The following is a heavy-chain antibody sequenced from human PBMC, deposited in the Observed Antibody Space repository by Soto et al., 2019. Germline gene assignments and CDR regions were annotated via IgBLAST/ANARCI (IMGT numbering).Heavy chain of an antibody. V-gene: IGHV3-30-3*01. D-gene: IGHD1-1*01. CDR3: ARDVLAATGHNGGDMDV. Sequence: QVQLVESGGGVVQPGRSLRLSCAASGFTFSDFAIHWVRQAPGKGVARVAFILGDGSHKYYADTERGRFIMTRDNSNSTLYLEMNSLRADDTAVYFCARDVLAATGHNGGDMDVWGQGTTVIVSS. CDR1: GFTFSDFA. J-gene: IGHJ6*02. CDR2: ILGDGSHK.